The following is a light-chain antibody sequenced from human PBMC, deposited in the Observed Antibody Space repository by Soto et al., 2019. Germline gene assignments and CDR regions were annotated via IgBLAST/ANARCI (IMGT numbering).Light chain of an antibody. CDR2: AAS. Sequence: AIRMTQSPSSFSASTVDRVTMTCRASQGISSYLAWYQQKPGKAPKLLIYAASTLQSGVPSRFSGSGSGKDFTLTISCLQSEDFANYYCQQYYSYSPITFGQGTRMEIK. J-gene: IGKJ5*01. V-gene: IGKV1-8*01. CDR3: QQYYSYSPIT. CDR1: QGISSY.